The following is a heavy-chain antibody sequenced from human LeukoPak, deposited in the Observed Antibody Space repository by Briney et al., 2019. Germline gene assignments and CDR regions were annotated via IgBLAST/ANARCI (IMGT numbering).Heavy chain of an antibody. J-gene: IGHJ2*01. CDR1: GYTFTDYY. CDR3: ARDSNDDPVWYFNL. D-gene: IGHD4-11*01. V-gene: IGHV1-2*02. Sequence: ASVKVSCKASGYTFTDYYIHWVRQAPGQGLEWMGWINPNSGGTYYPQKFQGRVTMTRDTSINTAYMELSRLRSDDTAMYYCARDSNDDPVWYFNLWGRGTLVTVSS. CDR2: INPNSGGT.